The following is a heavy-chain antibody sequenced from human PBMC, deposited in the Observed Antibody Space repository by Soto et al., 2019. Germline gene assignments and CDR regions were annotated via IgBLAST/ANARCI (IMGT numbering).Heavy chain of an antibody. CDR2: IKSKTDGGTT. Sequence: EVQLVESGGGLVKPAGSLSLSCAASGFTFSNSLMSWVRQAPGKGREWVGRIKSKTDGGTTDYAAPVKGRFTISRDDSKNTLYLQMNSLKTEDTAVYYCTTDHTVVKSFDYWGQGTLVTVSS. CDR3: TTDHTVVKSFDY. V-gene: IGHV3-15*01. J-gene: IGHJ4*02. D-gene: IGHD3-22*01. CDR1: GFTFSNSL.